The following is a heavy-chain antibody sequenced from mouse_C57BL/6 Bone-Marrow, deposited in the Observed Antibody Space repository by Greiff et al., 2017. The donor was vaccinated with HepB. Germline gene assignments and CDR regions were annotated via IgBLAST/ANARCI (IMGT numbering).Heavy chain of an antibody. J-gene: IGHJ3*01. V-gene: IGHV5-12*01. Sequence: EVNLVESGGGLVQPGGSLKLSCAASGFTFSDYYMYWVRQTPEKRLEWVAYISNGGGSTYYPDTVKGRFTISRDNAKNTLYLQMSRLKSEDTAMYYCARPVYYGNWFAYWGQGTLVTVSA. CDR2: ISNGGGST. CDR1: GFTFSDYY. CDR3: ARPVYYGNWFAY. D-gene: IGHD2-1*01.